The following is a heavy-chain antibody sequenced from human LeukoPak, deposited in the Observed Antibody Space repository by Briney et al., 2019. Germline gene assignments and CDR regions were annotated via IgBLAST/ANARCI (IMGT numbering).Heavy chain of an antibody. CDR3: ARGIGLDIVVVPASIAYFGY. D-gene: IGHD2-2*01. CDR2: INHSGST. Sequence: GSLRLSCAASGFTFSSYSMNWVRQPPGKGLEWIGEINHSGSTNYNPSLKSRVTISVDTSKNQFSLKLSSVTAADTAVYYCARGIGLDIVVVPASIAYFGYWGQGTLVTVSS. CDR1: GFTFSSYS. V-gene: IGHV4-34*01. J-gene: IGHJ4*02.